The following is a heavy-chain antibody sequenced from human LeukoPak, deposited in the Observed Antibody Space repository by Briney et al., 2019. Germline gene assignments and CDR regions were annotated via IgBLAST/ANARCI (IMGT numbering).Heavy chain of an antibody. CDR3: ARVALGFTVTTNWYFDL. Sequence: SVKVSCKASGGTFSSYTISWVRQAPGQGLEWMGGIIPIFGTANYAQKFQGRVTITTDESTSTAYMELSSLRSEDTAVYYCARVALGFTVTTNWYFDLWGRGTLVTVSS. D-gene: IGHD4-17*01. V-gene: IGHV1-69*05. CDR1: GGTFSSYT. CDR2: IIPIFGTA. J-gene: IGHJ2*01.